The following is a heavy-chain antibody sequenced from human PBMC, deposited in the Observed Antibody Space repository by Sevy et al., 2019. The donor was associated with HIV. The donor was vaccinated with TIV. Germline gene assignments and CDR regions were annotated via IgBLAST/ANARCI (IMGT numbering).Heavy chain of an antibody. Sequence: GGSLRLSCAASGFTFSSYAMHWVRQAPGKGLEWVAVISYDGSNKYYADSVKDRFTISRDNSKNTLYLQMNSLRAEDTAVYYCARVSQYYDILTGYYPAPEFYFDYWGQGTLVTVSS. V-gene: IGHV3-30-3*01. CDR2: ISYDGSNK. J-gene: IGHJ4*02. CDR3: ARVSQYYDILTGYYPAPEFYFDY. D-gene: IGHD3-9*01. CDR1: GFTFSSYA.